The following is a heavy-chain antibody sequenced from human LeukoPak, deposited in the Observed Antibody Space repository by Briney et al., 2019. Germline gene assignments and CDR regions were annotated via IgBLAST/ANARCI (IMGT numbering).Heavy chain of an antibody. V-gene: IGHV3-53*01. CDR3: ARGTVTAPDY. CDR2: IYSGGNT. CDR1: GFSVSNTY. D-gene: IGHD2-21*02. Sequence: GGSLRLSCAASGFSVSNTYMPWVRQAPGKGLEWVSIIYSGGNTYYADSVKGRFTISGDNSKNTLYLQMNRLRPEDTAVYYCARGTVTAPDYWGQGTLVTVSS. J-gene: IGHJ4*02.